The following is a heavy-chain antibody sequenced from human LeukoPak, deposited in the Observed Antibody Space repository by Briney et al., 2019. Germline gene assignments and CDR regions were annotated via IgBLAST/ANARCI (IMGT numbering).Heavy chain of an antibody. V-gene: IGHV4-59*11. CDR3: ASRYGSGSYGFDY. J-gene: IGHJ4*02. CDR1: GGSISSHY. D-gene: IGHD3-10*01. Sequence: SETLSLTCTVAGGSISSHYWSWIRKPPGRGLEWVGYMYCNGGMSYNPSLKSRVTISADTSKNQFSLKLSSVTAADTAVYYCASRYGSGSYGFDYWGQGTLVTVSS. CDR2: MYCNGGM.